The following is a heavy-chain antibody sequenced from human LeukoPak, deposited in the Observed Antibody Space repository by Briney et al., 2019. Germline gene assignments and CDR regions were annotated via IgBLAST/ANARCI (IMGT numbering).Heavy chain of an antibody. D-gene: IGHD6-19*01. J-gene: IGHJ4*02. Sequence: SETLSLTCTVSGGSISSGDYYWSWIRQPPGKGLEWIGYIYYSGSTYYNPSLKSRVTMSVDTSKNQFSLKLSSVTAVDAAVYYCARVDTSGWYIGHWGQGTLVTVSS. CDR3: ARVDTSGWYIGH. V-gene: IGHV4-61*08. CDR1: GGSISSGDYY. CDR2: IYYSGST.